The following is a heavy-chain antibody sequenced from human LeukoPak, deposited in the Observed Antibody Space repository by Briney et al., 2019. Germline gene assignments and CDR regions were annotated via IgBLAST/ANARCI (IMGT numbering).Heavy chain of an antibody. CDR1: GGTFSSYA. D-gene: IGHD3-22*01. J-gene: IGHJ4*02. CDR2: IIPIFGTA. V-gene: IGHV1-69*01. CDR3: ARDMGDYYDSSGYYDSFDY. Sequence: SVKVSCKASGGTFSSYAISWVRQAPGQGLEWMGGIIPIFGTANYAQKFQGRVTITADESTSTAYMELSSLRSEDTAVYYCARDMGDYYDSSGYYDSFDYWGQGTLVTVSS.